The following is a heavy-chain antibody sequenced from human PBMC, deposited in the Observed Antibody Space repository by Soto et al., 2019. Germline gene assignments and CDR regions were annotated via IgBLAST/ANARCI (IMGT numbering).Heavy chain of an antibody. CDR1: GASISSSNW. J-gene: IGHJ4*02. V-gene: IGHV4-4*02. CDR3: ARVFTPNIAAAGTFDY. D-gene: IGHD6-13*01. CDR2: IFHSGST. Sequence: SETLSLTCTVSGASISSSNWWSWVRQPPGKGLEWIGEIFHSGSTNYDPSRKSRVTISVDKSKNQFSLTLRSVTAAGTAVYYCARVFTPNIAAAGTFDYWGQGSLVTVSS.